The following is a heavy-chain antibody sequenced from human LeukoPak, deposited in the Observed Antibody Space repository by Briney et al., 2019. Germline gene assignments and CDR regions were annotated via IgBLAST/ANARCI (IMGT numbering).Heavy chain of an antibody. D-gene: IGHD3-22*01. Sequence: KPSETLSLTCTVSGGSISSYYWSWIRQPAGKGLEWIGRIYTSGSTNYNPSLKRRVTISVDTSKNQFSLKLSSVTAADTAVYYCARVAYYYDSSGFFRTAHDAFDIWGQGTMVTVSS. J-gene: IGHJ3*02. CDR3: ARVAYYYDSSGFFRTAHDAFDI. CDR2: IYTSGST. V-gene: IGHV4-4*07. CDR1: GGSISSYY.